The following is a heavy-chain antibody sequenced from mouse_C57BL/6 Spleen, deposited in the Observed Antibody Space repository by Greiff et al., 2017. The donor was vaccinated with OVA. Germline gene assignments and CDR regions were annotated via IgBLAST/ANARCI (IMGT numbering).Heavy chain of an antibody. CDR1: GFTFSDYG. CDR3: AKRSYDYRYLDY. Sequence: VQLKQSGAGLVKPGGSLKLSCAASGFTFSDYGMHWVRQAPERGLEWVAYISSGSSTIDYADTVKGRFTIARDNAKTTQFQQMSRMRAEDAAMYCCAKRSYDYRYLDYWGQGTTVTVSS. V-gene: IGHV5-17*01. J-gene: IGHJ2*01. CDR2: ISSGSSTI. D-gene: IGHD2-4*01.